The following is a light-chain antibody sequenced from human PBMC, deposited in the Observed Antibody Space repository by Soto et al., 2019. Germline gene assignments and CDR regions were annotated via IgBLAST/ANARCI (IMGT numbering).Light chain of an antibody. CDR1: QSVSSGY. V-gene: IGKV3-20*01. J-gene: IGKJ5*01. CDR3: QQYGSSPPIT. CDR2: ATS. Sequence: PGERATLSCRASQSVSSGYLAWYQQKPGQAPRLLIFATSRRATGIPDRFSGSGSGTDFTLTIGRLEPEDVAVYYCQQYGSSPPITFGQGTRLEIK.